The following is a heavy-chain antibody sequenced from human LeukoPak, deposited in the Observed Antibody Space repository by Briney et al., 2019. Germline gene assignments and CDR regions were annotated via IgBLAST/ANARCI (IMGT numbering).Heavy chain of an antibody. V-gene: IGHV3-23*01. D-gene: IGHD3-9*01. CDR2: ISGDST. J-gene: IGHJ4*02. CDR3: AKEKYYDILTGYPDY. Sequence: GGSLRLSCRASGFNLSDYWMHWVRQTPGKGLEWVSAISGDSTYYADSVKGRFTISRDNSKNTLYLQMNSLRAEDTAVYYCAKEKYYDILTGYPDYWGQGTLVTVSS. CDR1: GFNLSDYW.